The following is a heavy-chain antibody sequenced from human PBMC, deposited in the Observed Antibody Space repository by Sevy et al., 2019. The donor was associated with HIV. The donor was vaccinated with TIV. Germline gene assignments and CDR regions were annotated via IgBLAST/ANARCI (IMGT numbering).Heavy chain of an antibody. V-gene: IGHV3-73*01. CDR2: IRSKPNNYAT. CDR1: GFTFTDSA. J-gene: IGHJ4*02. CDR3: TCGYGRFDY. D-gene: IGHD2-15*01. Sequence: GPLRLSCAASGFTFTDSAMFWVRQASGKGLEWVGRIRSKPNNYATALAASIKDRFSISRDDSKNTTYLQMNSLKVEDTAVYYCTCGYGRFDYWGLGTLVTVSS.